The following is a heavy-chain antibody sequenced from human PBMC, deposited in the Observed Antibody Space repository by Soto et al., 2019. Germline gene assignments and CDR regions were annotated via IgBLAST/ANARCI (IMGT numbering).Heavy chain of an antibody. CDR3: ARDRLSYMDV. CDR2: INPNSGGT. J-gene: IGHJ6*03. Sequence: QVQLMQSGAEVKKPGASVKVSCKASGYTFTDYYIHWVRQAPGQGLEWMGWINPNSGGTDYAQKFQGWVTMTRDTSISTAYMELNRLRSDDTAVYYCARDRLSYMDVWGRGTTVTVSS. CDR1: GYTFTDYY. V-gene: IGHV1-2*04.